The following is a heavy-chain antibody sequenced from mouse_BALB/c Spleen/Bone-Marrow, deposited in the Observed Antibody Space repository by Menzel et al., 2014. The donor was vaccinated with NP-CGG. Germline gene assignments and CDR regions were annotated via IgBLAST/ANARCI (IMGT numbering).Heavy chain of an antibody. V-gene: IGHV14-3*02. Sequence: AQLQQSGAELVKPGASVKLPCTASGFNIKDTYIHWVKRRPEQGLEWIGRIDPENGNIKYDPKFQVKATITADTSSNTAYLQLSSLTSEDTAVYYCTRRGFDFWGQGTTLTVSS. CDR1: GFNIKDTY. CDR3: TRRGFDF. CDR2: IDPENGNI. J-gene: IGHJ2*01.